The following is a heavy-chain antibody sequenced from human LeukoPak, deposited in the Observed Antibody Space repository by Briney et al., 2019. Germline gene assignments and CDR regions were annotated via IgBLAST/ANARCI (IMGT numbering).Heavy chain of an antibody. CDR3: ARDHGYGDYEDDNYCYGMDV. Sequence: GGSLRLSCAASGFTFSSYGMHWVRQAPGKGLEWVAVIWYDGSNKYYADSVKGRFTISRDNSKNTLYLQMNSLRAEDTAVYYCARDHGYGDYEDDNYCYGMDVWGQGTTVTVSS. CDR1: GFTFSSYG. D-gene: IGHD4-17*01. CDR2: IWYDGSNK. J-gene: IGHJ6*02. V-gene: IGHV3-33*01.